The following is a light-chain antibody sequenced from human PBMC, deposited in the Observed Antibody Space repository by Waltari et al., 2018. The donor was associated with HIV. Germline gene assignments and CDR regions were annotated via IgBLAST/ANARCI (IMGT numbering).Light chain of an antibody. V-gene: IGLV2-8*01. CDR3: SSYAGSGNLLL. Sequence: QSALTQPPAASGSPGQSVTISCTGTSNDIGPYNYVSWYQQPPDKAPRLLIYEVNKRPSGVPGRFSGSKSGNTASLTVSGLQAEDEADYYCSSYAGSGNLLLFGGGTKVTVL. J-gene: IGLJ6*01. CDR1: SNDIGPYNY. CDR2: EVN.